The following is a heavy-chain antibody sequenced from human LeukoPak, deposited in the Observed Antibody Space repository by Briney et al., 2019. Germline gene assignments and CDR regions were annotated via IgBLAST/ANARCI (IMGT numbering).Heavy chain of an antibody. J-gene: IGHJ4*02. Sequence: ASVKVSCKASGYTFTNYAMNWVRQAPGQGLEWMGWINPNSGGTNYAQKFQGRVTMTRDTSISTAYMELSRLRSDDTAVYYCARSHLVVPVDWGQGTLVTVSS. D-gene: IGHD2-15*01. CDR3: ARSHLVVPVD. CDR2: INPNSGGT. CDR1: GYTFTNYA. V-gene: IGHV1-2*02.